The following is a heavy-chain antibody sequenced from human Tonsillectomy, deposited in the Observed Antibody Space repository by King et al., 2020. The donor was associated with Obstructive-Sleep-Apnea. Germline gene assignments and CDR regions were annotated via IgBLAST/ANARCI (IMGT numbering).Heavy chain of an antibody. V-gene: IGHV3-30*03. CDR2: ILYDGSNT. CDR3: ASPDGSGSHPPYYDY. D-gene: IGHD3-10*01. CDR1: GYTISNYG. Sequence: VQLVESGGGVVQPGRSLRLSCAASGYTISNYGMHWVRQAPGKGLEWVAIILYDGSNTYYADSVKGRFTISRENSKNTLYLQMNILRREDTAVYYCASPDGSGSHPPYYDYWGQGTLVTVSS. J-gene: IGHJ4*02.